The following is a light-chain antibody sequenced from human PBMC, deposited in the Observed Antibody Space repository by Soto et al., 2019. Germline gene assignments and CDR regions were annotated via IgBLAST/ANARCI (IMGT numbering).Light chain of an antibody. J-gene: IGKJ1*01. CDR3: QQYHRYST. Sequence: DIHITQAPSTLSASVGDRGTMSCRASQSINAWLAWYQQKPGKAPKLLIYDVSTLASGVPSRFSSSASGTEFTLTIRNLESEDFASYYCQQYHRYSTFGQGTKVDIK. V-gene: IGKV1-5*01. CDR2: DVS. CDR1: QSINAW.